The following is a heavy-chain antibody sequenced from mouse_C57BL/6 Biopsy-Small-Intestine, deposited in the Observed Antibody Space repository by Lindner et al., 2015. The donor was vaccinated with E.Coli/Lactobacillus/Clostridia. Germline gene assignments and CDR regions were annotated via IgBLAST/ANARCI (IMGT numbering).Heavy chain of an antibody. CDR2: IYPGNGDT. CDR3: ARWGYFDV. Sequence: LQESGAELVRPGASVKMSCKASGYTFTSYNMHWAKQTPRQGLEWIGAIYPGNGDTSYNQKFKGKATLTVDKSSSTAYMQLSSLTSEDSAVYFCARWGYFDVWGTGTTVTVSS. CDR1: GYTFTSYN. J-gene: IGHJ1*03. V-gene: IGHV1-12*01.